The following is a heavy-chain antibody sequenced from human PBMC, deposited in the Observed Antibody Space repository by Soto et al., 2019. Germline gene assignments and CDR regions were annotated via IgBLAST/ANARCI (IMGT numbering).Heavy chain of an antibody. CDR1: GNTFTSYG. V-gene: IGHV1-18*01. Sequence: VQLVQSGGEVKKPGASVKVSCKASGNTFTSYGISWVRQAPGQGLEWMGWISTYNGNTNYAQKVQGRVTMTTDTSTSTAYMELRSLRSDDTAVYYCARASGDYGLSEYFQHWVQGTLVTVSS. CDR2: ISTYNGNT. CDR3: ARASGDYGLSEYFQH. J-gene: IGHJ1*01. D-gene: IGHD4-17*01.